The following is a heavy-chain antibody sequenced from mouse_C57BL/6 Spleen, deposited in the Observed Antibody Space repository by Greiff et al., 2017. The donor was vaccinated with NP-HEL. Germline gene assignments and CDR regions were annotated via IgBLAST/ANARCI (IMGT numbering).Heavy chain of an antibody. Sequence: EVQLVESGGGLVQPGGSLSLSCAASGFTFTDYYMSWVRQPPGKALEWLGFIRNKANGYTTEYSASVKGRFTISRDNSQSILYLQMNALRAEDSATYYCARFFYYGSSYVAWFAYWGQGTLVTVSA. CDR3: ARFFYYGSSYVAWFAY. CDR2: IRNKANGYTT. V-gene: IGHV7-3*01. CDR1: GFTFTDYY. J-gene: IGHJ3*01. D-gene: IGHD1-1*01.